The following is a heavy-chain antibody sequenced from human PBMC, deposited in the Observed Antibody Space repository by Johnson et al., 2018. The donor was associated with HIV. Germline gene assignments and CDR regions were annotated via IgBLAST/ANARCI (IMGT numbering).Heavy chain of an antibody. Sequence: VQLVESGGDLVQPGGSLRLSCAASGFTFSSFWMTWVRQAPGKGLEWVANINVAGSEKYYVDSVKGRFTISRDNAKNSLYLQMNSLRAEDTAVYYCARSATGTTADAFDIWGQGTMVTVSS. D-gene: IGHD1-7*01. CDR3: ARSATGTTADAFDI. V-gene: IGHV3-7*01. J-gene: IGHJ3*02. CDR1: GFTFSSFW. CDR2: INVAGSEK.